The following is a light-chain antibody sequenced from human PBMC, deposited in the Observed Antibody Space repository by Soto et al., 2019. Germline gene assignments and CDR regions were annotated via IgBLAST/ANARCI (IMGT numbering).Light chain of an antibody. CDR2: KAS. V-gene: IGKV1-5*03. CDR1: QTISSW. Sequence: DIQMTQSPSTLSGSVAHRVTITCRASQTISSWLAWYQQKPGKAPKLLIYKASTLKSGVPSRLSGSGSGTEFTLTISSLQPDDFATYYCQHYNSYSEAFGQGTKVDIK. CDR3: QHYNSYSEA. J-gene: IGKJ1*01.